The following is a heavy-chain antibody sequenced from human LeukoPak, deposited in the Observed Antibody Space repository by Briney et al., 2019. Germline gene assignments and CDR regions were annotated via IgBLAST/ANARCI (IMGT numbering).Heavy chain of an antibody. V-gene: IGHV3-23*01. CDR3: ARDPGYSRPSSYGYFDH. D-gene: IGHD1-26*01. J-gene: IGHJ4*02. CDR1: GFTFSSYA. CDR2: ISGSGGST. Sequence: GSLSLSCAASGFTFSSYAMSWVRQAPGKGLEWVSAISGSGGSTYYADSVKGRFTISRDNSKNTLYLQMNSLRAEDTAVYYCARDPGYSRPSSYGYFDHWGQGTLATVSS.